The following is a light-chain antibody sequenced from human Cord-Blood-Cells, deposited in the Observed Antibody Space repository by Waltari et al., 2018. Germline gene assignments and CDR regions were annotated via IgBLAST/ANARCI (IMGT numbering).Light chain of an antibody. V-gene: IGKV3-20*01. CDR1: QSVSSSY. CDR2: GAS. J-gene: IGKJ1*01. Sequence: DIALTQSPGTLSLSPAESATLSRRASQSVSSSYVAWYQQKPVQAPRLLIYGASSRATGIPDRCSGSGSGTDFTLTISRLEPEDFAVYYCQQYGSSWTFGQGTKVEIK. CDR3: QQYGSSWT.